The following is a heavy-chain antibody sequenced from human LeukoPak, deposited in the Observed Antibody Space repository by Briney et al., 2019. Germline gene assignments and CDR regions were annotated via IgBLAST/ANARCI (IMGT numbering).Heavy chain of an antibody. Sequence: PGGSLRLSCAASGFTFSSYAMSWVRQAPGKGLEWVSAISSSGGSTYYADSVKGRFTISRDNPKSTLYLQMNSLRAEDTAVYYCAKDDCSGGSCYSGHDHWGQGTLVTVSS. D-gene: IGHD2-15*01. CDR2: ISSSGGST. CDR1: GFTFSSYA. J-gene: IGHJ4*02. CDR3: AKDDCSGGSCYSGHDH. V-gene: IGHV3-23*01.